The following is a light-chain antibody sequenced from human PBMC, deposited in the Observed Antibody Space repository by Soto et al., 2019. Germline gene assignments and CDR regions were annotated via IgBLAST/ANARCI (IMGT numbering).Light chain of an antibody. Sequence: SYELTQPPSVSVAPGQTARITCGGTNIGSKSVHWYQQKPGQAPVLVVYDDSDRPSGIPERFSGSNSGNTATLTISRVEAGDEADYYCQVWDSSSDDVVFGGGTKVTVL. V-gene: IGLV3-21*02. J-gene: IGLJ2*01. CDR2: DDS. CDR1: NIGSKS. CDR3: QVWDSSSDDVV.